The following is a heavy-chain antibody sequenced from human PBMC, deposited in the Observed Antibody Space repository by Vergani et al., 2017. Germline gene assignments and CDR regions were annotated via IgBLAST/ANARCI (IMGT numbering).Heavy chain of an antibody. CDR3: ARRVSAAVHNLDY. J-gene: IGHJ4*02. Sequence: EVLLVESGGGFVQPGGSLRLSCAASGFTFSSYGINWVRQAPGRGLEWISYIAGSSSPIYYADSVKGRFTISRDNAMNSLYLQMNSLRAEDTAVYYCARRVSAAVHNLDYWGQGTLVTVSS. V-gene: IGHV3-48*01. D-gene: IGHD6-25*01. CDR2: IAGSSSPI. CDR1: GFTFSSYG.